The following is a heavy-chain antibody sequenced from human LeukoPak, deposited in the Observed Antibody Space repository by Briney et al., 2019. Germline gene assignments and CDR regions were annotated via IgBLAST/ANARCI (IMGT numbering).Heavy chain of an antibody. CDR2: ISPIFGTT. J-gene: IGHJ5*02. CDR3: ARDGYGSGQNWFDP. Sequence: SVKVSCKASGGTFSSYAISWVRQAPGQGLEWMGGISPIFGTTNYAQKFQGRVTITTDESTSRAYMELSSLSSEDTAGFYWARDGYGSGQNWFDPWGQGTLVTVSS. CDR1: GGTFSSYA. D-gene: IGHD6-25*01. V-gene: IGHV1-69*05.